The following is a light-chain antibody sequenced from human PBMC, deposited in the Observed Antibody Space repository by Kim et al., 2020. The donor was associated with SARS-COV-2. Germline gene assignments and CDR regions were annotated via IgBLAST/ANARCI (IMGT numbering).Light chain of an antibody. J-gene: IGKJ2*01. CDR1: QGITTY. CDR3: QQSYTIPYT. CDR2: AAS. V-gene: IGKV1-39*01. Sequence: DIQMTQSPSSLSASVGDRVTITCRASQGITTYLNWYQHKPGKAPRLLIYAASSLQGGVPSRFSGSGSGTDFTLTISSLQPEDFATFYCQQSYTIPYTFGQETKLEI.